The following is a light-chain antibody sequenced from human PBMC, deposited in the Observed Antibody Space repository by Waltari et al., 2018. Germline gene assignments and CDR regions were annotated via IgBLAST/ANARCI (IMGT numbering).Light chain of an antibody. J-gene: IGKJ1*01. V-gene: IGKV3-20*01. CDR3: QNHERLPAV. CDR2: GAS. CDR1: QSIGRY. Sequence: EIVLTQSPGTLSLSAGERATLSFRASQSIGRYLVWYQQKPGQAPRLLIYGASSRAAGIPDRCSGSGSGTDFSLTISRLEPEDFAVYYCQNHERLPAVFGQGTKVEIK.